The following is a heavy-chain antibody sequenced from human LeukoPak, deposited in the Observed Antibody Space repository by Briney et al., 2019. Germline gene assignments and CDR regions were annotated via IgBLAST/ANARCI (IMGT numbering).Heavy chain of an antibody. CDR1: GLTFDDYA. Sequence: GGSLRLSCAASGLTFDDYAMHWVRQAPGKGLEWVSLISGDGGSTYYADSVKGRFTISRDNSKNSLYLQMNSLRTEDTALYYCAKDIAAAGLNGMDVWGQGTTVTVSS. J-gene: IGHJ6*02. CDR3: AKDIAAAGLNGMDV. V-gene: IGHV3-43*02. D-gene: IGHD6-13*01. CDR2: ISGDGGST.